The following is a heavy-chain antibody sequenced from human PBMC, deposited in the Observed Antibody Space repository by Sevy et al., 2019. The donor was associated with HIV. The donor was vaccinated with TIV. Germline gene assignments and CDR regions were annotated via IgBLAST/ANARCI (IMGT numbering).Heavy chain of an antibody. CDR3: ARGFYFDTSGWGWFDP. Sequence: ASVTVSCKASGYTFSGYYIHWVRQAPGQGLEWMGWINPNSGGTNYAQKFQGRVTMTSDMSISTAYMELSSLKSDDTAVFYCARGFYFDTSGWGWFDPWGQGTLVTVSS. V-gene: IGHV1-2*02. D-gene: IGHD3-22*01. CDR2: INPNSGGT. CDR1: GYTFSGYY. J-gene: IGHJ5*02.